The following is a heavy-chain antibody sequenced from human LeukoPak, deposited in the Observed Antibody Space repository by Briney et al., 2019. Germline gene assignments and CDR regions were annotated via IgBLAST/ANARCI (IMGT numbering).Heavy chain of an antibody. Sequence: ASVKVSCKASGYTFTSYYMHWVRQAPGQGLEWMGIINPSGGSTSYAQKFQGRVTMTRDTSTSTVYMELSSLRSEDTAVYYCARDEVIASAGTPNWFDPWGQGTLVTVSS. CDR1: GYTFTSYY. V-gene: IGHV1-46*01. CDR2: INPSGGST. D-gene: IGHD6-13*01. CDR3: ARDEVIASAGTPNWFDP. J-gene: IGHJ5*02.